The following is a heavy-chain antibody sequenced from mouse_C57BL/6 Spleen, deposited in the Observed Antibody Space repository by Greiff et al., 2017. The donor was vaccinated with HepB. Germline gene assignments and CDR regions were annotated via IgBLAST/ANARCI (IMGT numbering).Heavy chain of an antibody. D-gene: IGHD2-4*01. J-gene: IGHJ4*01. Sequence: VNLVESGAELVKPGASVKISCKASGYAFSSYWMNWVKQRPGKGLEWIGQIYPGDGDTNYNGKFKGKATLTADKSSSTAYMQLSSLTSEDSAVYFCARGGLRRLYYYAMDYWGQGTSVTVSS. CDR1: GYAFSSYW. CDR3: ARGGLRRLYYYAMDY. CDR2: IYPGDGDT. V-gene: IGHV1-80*01.